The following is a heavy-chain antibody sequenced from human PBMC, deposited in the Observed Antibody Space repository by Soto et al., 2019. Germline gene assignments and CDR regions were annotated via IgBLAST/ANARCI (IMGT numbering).Heavy chain of an antibody. Sequence: EVRLLESGGGLVQPGESLRLSCAASGFTFSSYAMSWVRQAPGKGLEWVSVISGSDDSTYYADSVKGRFTISRDNSKNTLYLQMNSLRAEDTAVYYCATRSSSSTFDYWGQGTLVTVSS. J-gene: IGHJ4*02. CDR1: GFTFSSYA. CDR3: ATRSSSSTFDY. V-gene: IGHV3-23*01. D-gene: IGHD6-6*01. CDR2: ISGSDDST.